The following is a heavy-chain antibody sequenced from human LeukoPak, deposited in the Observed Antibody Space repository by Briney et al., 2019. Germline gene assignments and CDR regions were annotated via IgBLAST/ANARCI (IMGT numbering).Heavy chain of an antibody. V-gene: IGHV4-39*01. CDR2: IYYSGST. J-gene: IGHJ4*02. Sequence: SETLSLTCTVSGGSISSSSYYWGWIRQPPGKGLEWIGSIYYSGSTYYNPSLKSRVTISVDTSKNQFSLKLSSVTAADTAVYYCARTLLWFGERRYYFDYWGQGTLVTVSS. D-gene: IGHD3-10*01. CDR3: ARTLLWFGERRYYFDY. CDR1: GGSISSSSYY.